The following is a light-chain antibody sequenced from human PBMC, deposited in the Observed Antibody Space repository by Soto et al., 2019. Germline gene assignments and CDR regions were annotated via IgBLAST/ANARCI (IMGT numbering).Light chain of an antibody. V-gene: IGLV2-14*01. J-gene: IGLJ2*01. CDR2: DVS. CDR3: SSYTSSSTHVV. CDR1: SSDVGGYNY. Sequence: QSALTQPASVSGSPGQSITISCTGTSSDVGGYNYVSWYQQHPGKAPKRMIYDVSNRPSGGSDRFSGSKSGNTASLTISGLQAEDEADYYCSSYTSSSTHVVFGGGTQLTVL.